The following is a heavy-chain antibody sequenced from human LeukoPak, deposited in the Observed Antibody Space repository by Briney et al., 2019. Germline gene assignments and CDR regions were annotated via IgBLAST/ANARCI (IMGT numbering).Heavy chain of an antibody. J-gene: IGHJ3*01. CDR1: EFTFSGYW. V-gene: IGHV3-7*01. CDR3: MSPGWYDAFDV. D-gene: IGHD2-15*01. CDR2: INQDGSEK. Sequence: GGSLRLSCAASEFTFSGYWMNWVRQAPGKGPEWVANINQDGSEKHYVDSVKGRFTISRDNAKNSLYLQMNSLRAEDTAVYYCMSPGWYDAFDVWGQGTMVTVSS.